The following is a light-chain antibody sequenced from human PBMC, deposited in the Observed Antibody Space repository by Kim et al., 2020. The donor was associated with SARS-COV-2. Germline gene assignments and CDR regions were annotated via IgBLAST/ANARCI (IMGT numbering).Light chain of an antibody. CDR2: KAS. Sequence: ASVGDRVTITGRASQTISSWLAWYQQKPGKAPKVLIYKASVLQSGVPSRFSGSESGTEFTLTISSLQPEDSATYYCQQYQTYPWTFGQGTKVDIK. V-gene: IGKV1-5*03. CDR1: QTISSW. J-gene: IGKJ1*01. CDR3: QQYQTYPWT.